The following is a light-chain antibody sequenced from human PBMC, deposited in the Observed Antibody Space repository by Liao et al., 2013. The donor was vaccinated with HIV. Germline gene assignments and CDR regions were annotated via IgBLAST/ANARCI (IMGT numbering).Light chain of an antibody. CDR1: AMPKQY. CDR3: QSADSSGTFE. CDR2: KDS. Sequence: SYELTQSPSVSVSPGQTARITCSGDAMPKQYAYWYQQKPGQAPVLVIYKDSERPSGIPERFSGSSSGTTVTLTISGVQAEDEADYYCQSADSSGTFEFGGGTKLTVL. V-gene: IGLV3-25*03. J-gene: IGLJ2*01.